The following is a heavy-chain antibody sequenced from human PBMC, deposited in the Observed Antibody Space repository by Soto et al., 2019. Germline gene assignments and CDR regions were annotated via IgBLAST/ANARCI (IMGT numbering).Heavy chain of an antibody. CDR3: ARHGFVAAAPLWGYYYARDV. CDR2: IYPGDSDT. Sequence: PGESLKISCKGSGYIFTTYWIGWVRQMPGEGLEWMGIIYPGDSDTRYSPSFQGQVTISADKSTNTAYLQWTSLKASDTAMYYCARHGFVAAAPLWGYYYARDVWGQGTTVTVSS. J-gene: IGHJ6*02. CDR1: GYIFTTYW. V-gene: IGHV5-51*01. D-gene: IGHD2-15*01.